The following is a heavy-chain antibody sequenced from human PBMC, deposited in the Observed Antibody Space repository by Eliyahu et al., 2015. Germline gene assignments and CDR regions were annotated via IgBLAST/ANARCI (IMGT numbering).Heavy chain of an antibody. Sequence: QVQLVESGGGVVQPGXSXRLSCTASGFTLXXYGMHWXRQAPGKGPEWVSFISATGSKTYYADSVKGRFTISRDNSENTLYLQMNSLRSEDTAVYYCATDLGRIAMTVPIHYWGQGTLVTVSS. CDR3: ATDLGRIAMTVPIHY. J-gene: IGHJ4*02. D-gene: IGHD6-19*01. V-gene: IGHV3-33*08. CDR2: ISATGSKT. CDR1: GFTLXXYG.